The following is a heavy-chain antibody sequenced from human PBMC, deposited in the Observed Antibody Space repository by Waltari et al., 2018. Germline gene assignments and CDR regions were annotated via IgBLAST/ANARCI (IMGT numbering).Heavy chain of an antibody. D-gene: IGHD2-21*01. J-gene: IGHJ6*02. Sequence: QVQLVQSGAEVKKPGASVKVSCKASGYNFTGYYMHWVRPAPGQGLEWMGWINPNSGGTNYAQKFQGRVTMTRDTSISTAYMELSRLRSDDTAVYYCARGDRLGHYYYGMDVWGQGTTVTVSS. V-gene: IGHV1-2*02. CDR1: GYNFTGYY. CDR2: INPNSGGT. CDR3: ARGDRLGHYYYGMDV.